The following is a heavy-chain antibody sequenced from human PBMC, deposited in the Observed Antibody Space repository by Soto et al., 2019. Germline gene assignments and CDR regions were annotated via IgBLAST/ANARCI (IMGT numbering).Heavy chain of an antibody. V-gene: IGHV3-21*01. Sequence: EVQLVESGGGLVKPGGSLRLSCAASGFTFSSYSMNWVRQAPGKGLEWVSSLSSSSSYIYYADSVKGRFTISRDNAKNSLYLQMNSLRAEDTAVYYCASLGLNGDYHQRYYYYGMDVWGQGTTVTVSS. CDR3: ASLGLNGDYHQRYYYYGMDV. D-gene: IGHD4-17*01. J-gene: IGHJ6*02. CDR1: GFTFSSYS. CDR2: LSSSSSYI.